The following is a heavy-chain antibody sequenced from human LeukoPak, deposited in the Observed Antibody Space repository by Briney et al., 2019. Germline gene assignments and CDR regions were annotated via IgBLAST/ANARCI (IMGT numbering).Heavy chain of an antibody. V-gene: IGHV4-39*07. J-gene: IGHJ3*02. CDR2: IHYSGST. Sequence: PSETLSLARTVSGGSISSSYYFWGWIRQPPGKGLEWIGRIHYSGSTYYNPSLKSRVTISVDTSKNQFSLKLSSVTAADTAVYYCARPNNLYSGYVEGESAFDIWGQGTMVTVSS. CDR3: ARPNNLYSGYVEGESAFDI. D-gene: IGHD5-12*01. CDR1: GGSISSSYYF.